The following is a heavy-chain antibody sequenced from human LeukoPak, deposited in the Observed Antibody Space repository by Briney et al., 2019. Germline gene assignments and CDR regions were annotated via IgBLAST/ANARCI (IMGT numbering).Heavy chain of an antibody. CDR2: INPNSGGT. CDR3: ARDAGIAVAEIDY. CDR1: GYTFTDYY. V-gene: IGHV1-2*04. D-gene: IGHD6-19*01. J-gene: IGHJ4*02. Sequence: ASVKVSCKASGYTFTDYYMHWVRPAPGQGLEWMGWINPNSGGTNYAQKFQGCVTMTRDTSISTAYMELSRLKYDDTAVYYCARDAGIAVAEIDYWGQGTLVTVSS.